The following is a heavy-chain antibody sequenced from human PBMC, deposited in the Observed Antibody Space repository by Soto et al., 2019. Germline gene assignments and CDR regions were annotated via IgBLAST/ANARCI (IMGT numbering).Heavy chain of an antibody. V-gene: IGHV3-48*02. Sequence: GGSLRLSCAASGFTFSSYSMNWVRQAPGKGLEWVSYISSSSSTMYYADSVKGRFTISRDNAKNSLYLQMNSLRDEDTAVYYCARAGYYYDSSGSPAFDYWGQGTLVTVSS. D-gene: IGHD3-22*01. J-gene: IGHJ4*02. CDR1: GFTFSSYS. CDR2: ISSSSSTM. CDR3: ARAGYYYDSSGSPAFDY.